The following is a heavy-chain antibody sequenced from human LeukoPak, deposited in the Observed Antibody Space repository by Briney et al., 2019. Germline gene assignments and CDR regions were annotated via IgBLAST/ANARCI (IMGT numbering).Heavy chain of an antibody. D-gene: IGHD5-24*01. CDR2: IKQDGSKK. J-gene: IGHJ4*02. CDR1: GFTFSSYT. CDR3: TRVGYIDEGIDY. Sequence: PGGSLRLSCAASGFTFSSYTMKWVRQAPGKGLEWVANIKQDGSKKSYVDSVKGRFTIPRDNAKNSLYLQMNSLRAEDTAIYYCTRVGYIDEGIDYWGQGTLVTVSS. V-gene: IGHV3-7*04.